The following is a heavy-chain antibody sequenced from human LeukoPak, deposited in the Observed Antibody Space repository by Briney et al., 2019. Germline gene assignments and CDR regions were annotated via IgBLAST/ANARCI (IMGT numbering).Heavy chain of an antibody. CDR3: ARGTPSSSGWWYYGMDV. V-gene: IGHV4-39*01. CDR1: GGSISSSSYY. D-gene: IGHD6-19*01. J-gene: IGHJ6*02. Sequence: PSETLSLTCTVSGGSISSSSYYWGWIRQPPGKGLEWIGSIYYSGSTYYNPSLKSRVTISVDTSKNQFSLKLSSVTAADTAVYYCARGTPSSSGWWYYGMDVWGQGTTVTVSS. CDR2: IYYSGST.